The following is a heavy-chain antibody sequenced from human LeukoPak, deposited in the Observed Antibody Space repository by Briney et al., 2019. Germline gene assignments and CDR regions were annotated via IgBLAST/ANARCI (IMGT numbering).Heavy chain of an antibody. D-gene: IGHD1-20*01. CDR3: ARGIVTGTTNWFDP. J-gene: IGHJ5*02. Sequence: PSETLSLTCTVSGYSISTGYYWGWIRRSPGKGLEWIGSIYHSGSTYYNPSLKSRVTISIDTSKNQFSLKLTSVTAADTAVYYCARGIVTGTTNWFDPWGQGTLVTVSS. V-gene: IGHV4-38-2*02. CDR2: IYHSGST. CDR1: GYSISTGYY.